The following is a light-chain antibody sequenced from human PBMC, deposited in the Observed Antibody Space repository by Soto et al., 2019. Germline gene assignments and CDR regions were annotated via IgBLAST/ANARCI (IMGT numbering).Light chain of an antibody. CDR3: SSYTTSYFYV. Sequence: QSVLTQPASVSGSPGQSITISCTGSGRDIGAYNYVSWYQQHPGKAPKLIIYGVKNRPSGVSNRFSASKSAFPASLTISGLQAADEADYYCSSYTTSYFYVFGPGTKVTVL. J-gene: IGLJ1*01. CDR1: GRDIGAYNY. V-gene: IGLV2-14*01. CDR2: GVK.